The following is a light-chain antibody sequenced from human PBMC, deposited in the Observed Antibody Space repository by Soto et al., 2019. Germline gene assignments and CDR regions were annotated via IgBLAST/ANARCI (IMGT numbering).Light chain of an antibody. V-gene: IGLV2-11*01. CDR2: DVN. J-gene: IGLJ2*01. CDR3: CSYAGSYTFV. CDR1: SSDVGGYHY. Sequence: QSALTQPRSVSGSPGQSVTLSCTGTSSDVGGYHYVSWYQHHPGKAPKIIIYDVNKQPSGVPDRFSGSKSGNTASLTISGLQTEDEADYYCCSYAGSYTFVFGGGTKVTVL.